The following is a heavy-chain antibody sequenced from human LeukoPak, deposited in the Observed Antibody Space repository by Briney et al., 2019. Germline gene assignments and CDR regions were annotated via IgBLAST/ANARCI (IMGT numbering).Heavy chain of an antibody. Sequence: GGSLRLSCAASGFTFNNYAMSWVRQAPGKGLEWVANVKQDGSEKKYMDSVEGRFTISRDNAKNSLYLQMNSLRAEDTAVYYCARYHYGDHPFDPWGQGTLVTVSS. D-gene: IGHD4-17*01. J-gene: IGHJ5*02. CDR3: ARYHYGDHPFDP. CDR2: VKQDGSEK. V-gene: IGHV3-7*01. CDR1: GFTFNNYA.